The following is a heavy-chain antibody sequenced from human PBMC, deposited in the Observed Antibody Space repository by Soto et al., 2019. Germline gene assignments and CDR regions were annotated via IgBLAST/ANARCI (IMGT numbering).Heavy chain of an antibody. Sequence: QVQLQQWGAGLLKPSETLSLSCAVYGGSFSGYYWSWIRQPPGKGLEWIGEINHSGRTNQSPSLKSRVTVSVDTSKNQFSLKLKSVTAADTAVYYCARGINMMVGLQEDAPDNYYFDSWGQGTLVTVSS. V-gene: IGHV4-34*01. D-gene: IGHD3-22*01. CDR3: ARGINMMVGLQEDAPDNYYFDS. CDR2: INHSGRT. CDR1: GGSFSGYY. J-gene: IGHJ4*02.